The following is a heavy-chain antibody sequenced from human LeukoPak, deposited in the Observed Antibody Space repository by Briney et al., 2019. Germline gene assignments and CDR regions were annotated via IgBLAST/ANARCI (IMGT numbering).Heavy chain of an antibody. CDR3: ARVADYDILTGYSWYFDY. J-gene: IGHJ4*02. Sequence: GASVKVSCKASGYTFTSYGISWVRQAPGQGLEWMGWISAYNGNTNYAQKLQGRVTMTTDTSTSTAYMELRSLRSDDTAVYYCARVADYDILTGYSWYFDYWGQGTLVTVSS. D-gene: IGHD3-9*01. CDR2: ISAYNGNT. CDR1: GYTFTSYG. V-gene: IGHV1-18*01.